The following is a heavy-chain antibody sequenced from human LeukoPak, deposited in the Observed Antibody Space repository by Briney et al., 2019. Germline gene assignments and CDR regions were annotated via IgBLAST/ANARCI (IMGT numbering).Heavy chain of an antibody. Sequence: SGGSLRLSCAASGFTVSSYYMSWVRQAPGKGLEWVSLIYSGGSTYYADSVKGRFTISRDNSKNTLYLQMNSLRAEDTAVYYCARVVNWGSGPFDYWGQGTLVTVSS. D-gene: IGHD7-27*01. CDR1: GFTVSSYY. CDR3: ARVVNWGSGPFDY. CDR2: IYSGGST. J-gene: IGHJ4*02. V-gene: IGHV3-53*01.